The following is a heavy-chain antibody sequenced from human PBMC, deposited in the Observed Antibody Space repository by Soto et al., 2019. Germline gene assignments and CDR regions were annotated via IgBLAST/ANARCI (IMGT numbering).Heavy chain of an antibody. Sequence: EVQLVESGGGLVQPGGSLRLSCTASGFSLSTYWMHWVRQVPGKGLIWVSRINTDGSSTTYADSVKGRFTISRDNAKNTVYRQMNSLRAANTAVYYCASEHSGYDHGEYYYQGVDVWGEETTINVSS. V-gene: IGHV3-74*03. D-gene: IGHD5-12*01. CDR3: ASEHSGYDHGEYYYQGVDV. J-gene: IGHJ6*04. CDR2: INTDGSST. CDR1: GFSLSTYW.